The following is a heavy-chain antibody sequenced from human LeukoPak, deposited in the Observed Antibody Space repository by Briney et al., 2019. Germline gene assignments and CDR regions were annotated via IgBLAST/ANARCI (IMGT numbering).Heavy chain of an antibody. V-gene: IGHV3-23*01. Sequence: GGSLRLSCVASGFTFRSYAMSWVRQAPGKGLEWVSFISDSGGSTYYTDFVKGRFAISRDNSKNTLYLQMNSLRAEDTALYYCAKDGRYGSGGYPDYWGQGTLVTVSS. CDR2: ISDSGGST. D-gene: IGHD2-15*01. J-gene: IGHJ4*02. CDR1: GFTFRSYA. CDR3: AKDGRYGSGGYPDY.